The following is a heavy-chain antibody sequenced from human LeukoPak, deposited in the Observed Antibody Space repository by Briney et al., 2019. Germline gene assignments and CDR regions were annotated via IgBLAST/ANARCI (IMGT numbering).Heavy chain of an antibody. V-gene: IGHV4-59*08. CDR3: ARYDYGDRESSYYYYYGMDV. CDR2: IYYSGST. Sequence: SETLSLTCTVSGGSISSYYWSWIRQPPGKGLEWIGYIYYSGSTNYNPSLKSRVTISVGTSKNQFSLKLNSVTAADAAVYYCARYDYGDRESSYYYYYGMDVWGQGTTVTVSS. D-gene: IGHD4-17*01. J-gene: IGHJ6*02. CDR1: GGSISSYY.